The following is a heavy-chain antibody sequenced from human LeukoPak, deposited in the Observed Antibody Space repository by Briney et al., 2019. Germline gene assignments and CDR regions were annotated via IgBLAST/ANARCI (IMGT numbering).Heavy chain of an antibody. CDR1: GGSISSSNW. Sequence: SGTLSLTCAVSGGSISSSNWWSWVRQPPGKGLEWIGEIYHSGSTNYNPSLKSRVTISVDTSKNQFSLKLSSVTAADTAVYYCARHALGEMLFDYWGQGTLVTVSS. CDR3: ARHALGEMLFDY. V-gene: IGHV4-4*02. D-gene: IGHD3-10*01. J-gene: IGHJ4*02. CDR2: IYHSGST.